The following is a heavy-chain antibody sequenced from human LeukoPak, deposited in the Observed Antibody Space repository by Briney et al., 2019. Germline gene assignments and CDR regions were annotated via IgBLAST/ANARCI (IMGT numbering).Heavy chain of an antibody. CDR2: ISDSGGTT. CDR1: GFTFSSYA. CDR3: AKTAVTGKVAGSDC. J-gene: IGHJ4*02. D-gene: IGHD6-19*01. V-gene: IGHV3-23*01. Sequence: GGSLRLSCAASGFTFSSYAMSWVRQAPGKGLELVSSISDSGGTTYYADSGKGRFSISRDNSKNTLYLQMSSLRADDTAVYYCAKTAVTGKVAGSDCWGQGTLVTVSS.